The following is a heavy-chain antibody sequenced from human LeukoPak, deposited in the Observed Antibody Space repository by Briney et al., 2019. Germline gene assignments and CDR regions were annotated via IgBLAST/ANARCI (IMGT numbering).Heavy chain of an antibody. D-gene: IGHD3-22*01. V-gene: IGHV5-51*01. J-gene: IGHJ4*02. CDR2: INPGDSDT. CDR3: ARHGYYDSSGLDY. CDR1: GYSFTSYW. Sequence: ESLKISCKGYGYSFTSYWIGWVGQMPGKGLEWMASINPGDSDTRYSPSFQGQATISAYKSTSTAYLKWSSLKASDTAMYYSARHGYYDSSGLDYWGQGTLVTVSS.